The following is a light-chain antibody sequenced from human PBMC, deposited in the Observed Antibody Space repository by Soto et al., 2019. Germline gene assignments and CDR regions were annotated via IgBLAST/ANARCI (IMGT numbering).Light chain of an antibody. CDR3: QQYGRSPGVT. V-gene: IGKV3-20*01. J-gene: IGKJ4*01. CDR1: QSVSSSY. CDR2: GAS. Sequence: EIVLTQSPGTLSLSPGERATLSCRASQSVSSSYLAWYQQKPGQAPRLLIYGASSRATGIPDRFSGSGSGTDFTLTISRLEPEDFAVYYWQQYGRSPGVTFGGGTKVEIK.